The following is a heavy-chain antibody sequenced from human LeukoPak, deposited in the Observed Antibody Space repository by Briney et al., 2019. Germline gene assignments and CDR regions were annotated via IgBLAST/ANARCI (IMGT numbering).Heavy chain of an antibody. CDR1: GGSMSSYY. CDR3: ANGDYYDSGGYDYYYYMDA. Sequence: SETLSLTCTVSGGSMSSYYWSWIRQPPGKGLEWIAYIYYSGNTNYNPSLKNRVTVSLDTSKNQFSLRLTSVAATDTAVYYCANGDYYDSGGYDYYYYMDAWGKGTTVTVAS. CDR2: IYYSGNT. J-gene: IGHJ6*03. D-gene: IGHD3-22*01. V-gene: IGHV4-59*08.